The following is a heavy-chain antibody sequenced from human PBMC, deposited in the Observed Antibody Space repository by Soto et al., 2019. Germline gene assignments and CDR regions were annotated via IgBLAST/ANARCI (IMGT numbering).Heavy chain of an antibody. CDR2: ISGGGGGT. D-gene: IGHD4-17*01. CDR1: GFSFSNYA. V-gene: IGHV3-23*01. CDR3: ARAHYGDYGYGMDV. Sequence: GGSLRLCCAASGFSFSNYAMNWVRQAPGEGLEWVSGISGGGGGTYYADSVKGRFTISRDNSKNTLYLQMNSLRAEDTAAYYCARAHYGDYGYGMDVWGQGTTVTVSS. J-gene: IGHJ6*02.